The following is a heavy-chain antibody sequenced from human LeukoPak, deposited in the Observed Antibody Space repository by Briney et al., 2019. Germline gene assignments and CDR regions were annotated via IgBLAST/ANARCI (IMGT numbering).Heavy chain of an antibody. CDR1: GFSLSSYD. J-gene: IGHJ5*02. CDR3: ARADCSSSTCYLRSSWFDP. V-gene: IGHV3-21*01. CDR2: ISTSSTFI. D-gene: IGHD2/OR15-2a*01. Sequence: GGSLRLSCAASGFSLSSYDMNWFRQAPGKGLEWVSSISTSSTFIYYTYSVKGRFTISRDNAKNSLYLQMNSLSAEDTAVYYCARADCSSSTCYLRSSWFDPWGQGTLVTVSS.